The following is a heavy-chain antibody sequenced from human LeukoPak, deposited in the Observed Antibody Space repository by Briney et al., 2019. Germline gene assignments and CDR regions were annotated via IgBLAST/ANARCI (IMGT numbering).Heavy chain of an antibody. CDR1: GGSISSYY. V-gene: IGHV4-59*01. D-gene: IGHD3-22*01. Sequence: SETLSLTCTVSGGSISSYYWSWIRQPPGKGLEWIGYIHYSGSTNYNPSLKSRVTISVDTSKNQFSQKLSSVTAADTAVYYCARAYDSSGYLDYWGQGSLVTVSS. CDR3: ARAYDSSGYLDY. CDR2: IHYSGST. J-gene: IGHJ4*02.